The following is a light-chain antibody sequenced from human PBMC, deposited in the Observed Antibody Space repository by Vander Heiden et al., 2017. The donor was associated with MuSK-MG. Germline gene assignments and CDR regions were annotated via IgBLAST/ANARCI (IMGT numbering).Light chain of an antibody. V-gene: IGLV1-47*02. J-gene: IGLJ3*02. CDR2: SNN. CDR1: SSIIVSNY. Sequence: QSVLTQPPSASGTPGQTVTTSWSGSSSIIVSNYVYWYQQLPGTAPKLLIYSNNQRPSGVPDRFSGSKSGTSASLAISGLRSEDEADYYCAAWDDSLSGPMFGGGTKLTVL. CDR3: AAWDDSLSGPM.